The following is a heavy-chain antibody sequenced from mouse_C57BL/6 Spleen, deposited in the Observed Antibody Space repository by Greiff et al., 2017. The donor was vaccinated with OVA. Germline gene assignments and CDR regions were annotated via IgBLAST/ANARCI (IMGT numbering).Heavy chain of an antibody. Sequence: VQLQQSGPELVKPGASVKIPCKASGYTFTDYNMDWVKQSHGKSLEWIGDINPNNGGTIYNQKFKGKATLTVDKSSSTAYMELRSLTSEDTAVYYCASWDYPYAMDYWGQGTSVTVSS. V-gene: IGHV1-18*01. CDR2: INPNNGGT. CDR1: GYTFTDYN. D-gene: IGHD2-4*01. CDR3: ASWDYPYAMDY. J-gene: IGHJ4*01.